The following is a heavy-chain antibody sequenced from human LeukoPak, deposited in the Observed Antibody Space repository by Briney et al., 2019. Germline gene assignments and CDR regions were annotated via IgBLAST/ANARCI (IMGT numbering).Heavy chain of an antibody. D-gene: IGHD4-17*01. J-gene: IGHJ3*02. CDR2: FDPEDGET. Sequence: GASVKVSCKVSGYTLTELSMHWVRQAPGKGLEWMGGFDPEDGETIYAQKFQGRVTMTEDTSTDTAYMELSSLRSEDTAVYYCATELGTVPLDAFDIWGQGTMVTVSP. CDR1: GYTLTELS. CDR3: ATELGTVPLDAFDI. V-gene: IGHV1-24*01.